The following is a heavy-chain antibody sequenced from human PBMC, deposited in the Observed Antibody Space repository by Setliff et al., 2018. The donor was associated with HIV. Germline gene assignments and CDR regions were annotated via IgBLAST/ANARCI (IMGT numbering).Heavy chain of an antibody. CDR1: GFSFNVAW. CDR2: LKSKTGGGTT. V-gene: IGHV3-15*07. D-gene: IGHD3-16*01. CDR3: YYDFGAGPYPTF. J-gene: IGHJ4*02. Sequence: PGGSLRLPCIASGFSFNVAWRNWVRQATGKGVEWLGRLKSKTGGGTTNSAAPVKGRFAISREDSKNTLYLQLNSLRTEDTAVYYCYYDFGAGPYPTFWGQGTLVTVSS.